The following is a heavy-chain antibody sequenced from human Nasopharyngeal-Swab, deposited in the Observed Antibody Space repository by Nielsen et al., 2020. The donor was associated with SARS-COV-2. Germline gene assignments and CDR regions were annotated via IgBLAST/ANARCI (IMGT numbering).Heavy chain of an antibody. V-gene: IGHV3-7*03. D-gene: IGHD4-23*01. CDR3: ARDFWATVVNPVGY. CDR1: GFTFSSYW. Sequence: GESLKISCAASGFTFSSYWMSWVRQAPGKGLEWVANIKQDGSEKYYVDSVKGRFTISRDNAKNSLYLQMNSLRAEDTAVYYCARDFWATVVNPVGYWGQGTLVTVSS. J-gene: IGHJ4*02. CDR2: IKQDGSEK.